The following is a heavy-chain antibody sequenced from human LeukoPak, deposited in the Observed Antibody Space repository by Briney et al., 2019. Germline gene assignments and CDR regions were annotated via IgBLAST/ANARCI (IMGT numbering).Heavy chain of an antibody. CDR1: GGTFSSYA. CDR3: ARDREAVAAY. Sequence: ASVKVSCKASGGTFSSYAISWVRQAPGQGLEWMGGIIPIFGTANYAQKFQGRVTITADKSTSTAYMELSSLRSDDTAVYYCARDREAVAAYWGQGTLVTVSS. V-gene: IGHV1-69*06. D-gene: IGHD6-19*01. J-gene: IGHJ4*02. CDR2: IIPIFGTA.